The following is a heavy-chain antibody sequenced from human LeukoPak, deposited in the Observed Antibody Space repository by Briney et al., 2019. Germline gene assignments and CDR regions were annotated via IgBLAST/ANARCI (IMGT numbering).Heavy chain of an antibody. CDR1: GFTFSNYW. Sequence: GGSLRLSCAASGFTFSNYWMHWVRQAPGKGPVWVARIKNDGTYTSYADSVKGRFTVSRDDAKNTVYLQMSSLRAEDTAFYYCARDFDMGGTPGDDFDYWGRGTLVTVSS. J-gene: IGHJ4*02. CDR3: ARDFDMGGTPGDDFDY. CDR2: IKNDGTYT. V-gene: IGHV3-74*01. D-gene: IGHD3-9*01.